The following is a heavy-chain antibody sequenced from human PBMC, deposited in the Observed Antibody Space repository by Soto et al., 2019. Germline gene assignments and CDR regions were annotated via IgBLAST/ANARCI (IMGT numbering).Heavy chain of an antibody. D-gene: IGHD3-9*01. CDR1: GGSISSYY. CDR3: ARDNTGEYYDILTANSGRRRYGMDV. Sequence: SETLSLTCTVSGGSISSYYWSWIRQPPGKGLEWIGYIYYSGSTNYNPSLKSRVTISVDTSKNQFSLKLSSVTAADTAVYYCARDNTGEYYDILTANSGRRRYGMDVWGQGTTVTVSS. J-gene: IGHJ6*02. CDR2: IYYSGST. V-gene: IGHV4-59*01.